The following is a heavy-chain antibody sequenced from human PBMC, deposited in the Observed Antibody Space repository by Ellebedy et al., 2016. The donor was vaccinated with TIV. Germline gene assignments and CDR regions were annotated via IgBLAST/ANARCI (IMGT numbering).Heavy chain of an antibody. CDR3: AGEVGPRQIKP. CDR2: ISYNGGSQ. V-gene: IGHV3-30*04. J-gene: IGHJ5*02. Sequence: GESLKISCAASGFTFSTYAMNWVRQAPGKGLEWVATISYNGGSQNYADSVKGRFTISRDNSKNTLYLHMNTLRAEETAVYYCAGEVGPRQIKPWGQGTQVTVSS. CDR1: GFTFSTYA. D-gene: IGHD1-26*01.